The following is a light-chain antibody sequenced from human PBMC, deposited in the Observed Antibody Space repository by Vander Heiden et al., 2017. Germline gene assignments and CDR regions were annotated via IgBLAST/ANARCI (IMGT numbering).Light chain of an antibody. V-gene: IGKV1-39*01. J-gene: IGKJ5*01. Sequence: DIQMTQSPSSLSASVGDRVTITCRASQSISSYLNWYQQKPGKAPKLLIYAASSLQSGVPSRFSGSGYGTDFTLTISSLQPEDFAPYDCQLIDSNPPITFGQGTRLEIK. CDR2: AAS. CDR3: QLIDSNPPIT. CDR1: QSISSY.